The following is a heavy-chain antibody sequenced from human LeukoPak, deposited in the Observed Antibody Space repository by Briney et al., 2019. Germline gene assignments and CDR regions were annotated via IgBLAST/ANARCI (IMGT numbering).Heavy chain of an antibody. CDR1: GFTVSSNY. CDR3: ARSSHYDILTGYSEEDAFDI. D-gene: IGHD3-9*01. J-gene: IGHJ3*02. Sequence: GGSLRLSCAASGFTVSSNYMSWVRQAPGKGLEWVSVIYSGGSTDYADSVKGRFTISRDNSKNTLYLQMNSLRVEDTAVYYCARSSHYDILTGYSEEDAFDIWGQGTMGTVSS. CDR2: IYSGGST. V-gene: IGHV3-53*01.